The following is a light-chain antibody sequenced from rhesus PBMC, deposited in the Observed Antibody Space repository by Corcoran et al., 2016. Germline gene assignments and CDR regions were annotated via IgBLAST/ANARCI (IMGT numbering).Light chain of an antibody. Sequence: DVVLTQTPLSLTVTPGEPATISCRSSQSLLDTDGYTHLHWYLQRPGQSPQLHIYLNSNRASGFPDRFSGSGSGTHFTLKISRVEAEDVGTYYCLQTVQFALTFGGGTKVELK. CDR1: QSLLDTDGYTH. CDR3: LQTVQFALT. CDR2: LNS. J-gene: IGKJ4*01. V-gene: IGKV2-78*01.